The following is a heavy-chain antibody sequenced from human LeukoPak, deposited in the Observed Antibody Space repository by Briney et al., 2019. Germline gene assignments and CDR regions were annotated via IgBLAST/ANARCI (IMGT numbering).Heavy chain of an antibody. D-gene: IGHD3-3*01. J-gene: IGHJ3*02. V-gene: IGHV4-31*03. CDR1: GGSISSGGYY. Sequence: SQTLSLTCTVSGGSISSGGYYWSWIRQHPGKGLEWIGYIYYSGSTYYNPSLKSRVTISVDTSKNQFSLKLSSVTAADTAVYYCARDPAYYDFWSGYSPVVPHHAFDIWGQGTMVTVSS. CDR3: ARDPAYYDFWSGYSPVVPHHAFDI. CDR2: IYYSGST.